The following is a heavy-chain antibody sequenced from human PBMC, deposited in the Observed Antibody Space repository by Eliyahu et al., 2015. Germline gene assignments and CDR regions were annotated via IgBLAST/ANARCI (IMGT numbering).Heavy chain of an antibody. CDR2: IYNSGST. CDR3: ARGPKHSSSWYVY. V-gene: IGHV4-61*02. Sequence: QVQLQESGPGLVKPSQTLSLTCTVSGGSISSFSYSWSWIRQPAGKGLEWIGRIYNSGSTNYNPSLKSRVTISVDASKNQFSLRLSSVTAADTAVYYCARGPKHSSSWYVYWGQGTLVTVSS. CDR1: GGSISSFSYS. D-gene: IGHD6-13*01. J-gene: IGHJ4*02.